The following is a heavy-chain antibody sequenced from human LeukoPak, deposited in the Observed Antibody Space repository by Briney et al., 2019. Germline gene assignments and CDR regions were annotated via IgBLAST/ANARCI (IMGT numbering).Heavy chain of an antibody. Sequence: QPGGSLRLSCSASGFSCSSYWMSWVRQAPGKGLEWVAHINEDGSEKYYVGSVKGRFFISRDNAAKSLSLQMNRLRDADTAVYYCARVSVGAPAFDYWGQGNLVTVSS. CDR1: GFSCSSYW. CDR2: INEDGSEK. D-gene: IGHD1-26*01. CDR3: ARVSVGAPAFDY. V-gene: IGHV3-7*01. J-gene: IGHJ4*02.